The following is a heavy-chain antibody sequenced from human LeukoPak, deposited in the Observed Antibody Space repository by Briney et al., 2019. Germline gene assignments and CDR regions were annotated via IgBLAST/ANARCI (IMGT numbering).Heavy chain of an antibody. Sequence: ASVKVSCKASGGTFSSYAISWVRQAPGQGLEWMGWISAYNGNTNYAQKLQGRVTMTTDTSTSTAYMELRSLRSDDTAVYYCARANGGAVDLWGQGTLVTVSS. D-gene: IGHD6-19*01. J-gene: IGHJ4*02. CDR2: ISAYNGNT. CDR1: GGTFSSYA. CDR3: ARANGGAVDL. V-gene: IGHV1-18*01.